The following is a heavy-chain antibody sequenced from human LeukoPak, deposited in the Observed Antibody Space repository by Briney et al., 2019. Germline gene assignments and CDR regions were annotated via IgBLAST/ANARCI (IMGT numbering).Heavy chain of an antibody. Sequence: GGSLRLSCAASGFTFSSYAMHWVRQAPGKGLEWVAVISCDGSNKYYADSVKGRFTISRDNSKNTLYLQMNSLRAEDTAAYYCARDQDIVVVPAATRWFDPWGQGTLVTVSS. D-gene: IGHD2-2*01. J-gene: IGHJ5*02. CDR3: ARDQDIVVVPAATRWFDP. CDR2: ISCDGSNK. CDR1: GFTFSSYA. V-gene: IGHV3-30-3*01.